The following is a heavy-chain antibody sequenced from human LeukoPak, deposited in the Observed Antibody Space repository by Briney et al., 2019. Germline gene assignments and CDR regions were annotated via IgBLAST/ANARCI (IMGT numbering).Heavy chain of an antibody. D-gene: IGHD6-6*01. J-gene: IGHJ4*02. CDR3: ARRIEYSSSWLDY. V-gene: IGHV4-30-4*08. CDR2: IYYSGST. Sequence: PSETLSLTCTVSGGSISSGDYYWSWIRQPPGKGLEWIGYIYYSGSTYYNPSLKSRVTISVDTSKNQFSLKLSSVTAADTAVYYCARRIEYSSSWLDYWGQGTLVTVSS. CDR1: GGSISSGDYY.